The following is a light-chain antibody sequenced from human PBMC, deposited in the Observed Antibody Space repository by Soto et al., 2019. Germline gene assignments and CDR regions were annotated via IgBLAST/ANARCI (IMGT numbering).Light chain of an antibody. J-gene: IGKJ3*01. Sequence: DIQMTQSPSSLSASVGDRVTITCRASRGISNYLAWYQQKPWKVPNLLIYAASTLQSGFPSRFSGSGSGKDFTLPISSLQPADVATYYCHKYDSAPFTFGPGTKLNIK. CDR2: AAS. CDR1: RGISNY. V-gene: IGKV1-27*01. CDR3: HKYDSAPFT.